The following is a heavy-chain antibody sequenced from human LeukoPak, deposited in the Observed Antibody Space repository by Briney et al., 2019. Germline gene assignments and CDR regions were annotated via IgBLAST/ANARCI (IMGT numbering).Heavy chain of an antibody. J-gene: IGHJ4*02. Sequence: SETLSLTCAVYGGSFSGYYWSWIRQPPGKGLEWIGEINHSGSTNYNPSLKSRVTISVDTSKNQFSLKLSSVTAADTVVYYCARATAFVVYWGQGTLVTVSS. CDR1: GGSFSGYY. D-gene: IGHD2-21*01. V-gene: IGHV4-34*01. CDR2: INHSGST. CDR3: ARATAFVVY.